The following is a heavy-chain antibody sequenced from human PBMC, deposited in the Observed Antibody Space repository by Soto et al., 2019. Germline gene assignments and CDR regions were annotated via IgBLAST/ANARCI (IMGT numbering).Heavy chain of an antibody. J-gene: IGHJ4*02. CDR3: ARGPQILVGPFDY. CDR1: GFTFSSYA. D-gene: IGHD1-26*01. Sequence: GSLRLSCAASGFTFSSYAMHWVRQAPGKGLEWVAVISYDGSNKYYADSVKGRFTISRDNSKSTLYLQMNSLRAEDTAVYYCARGPQILVGPFDYWGQGTLVTVSS. CDR2: ISYDGSNK. V-gene: IGHV3-30-3*01.